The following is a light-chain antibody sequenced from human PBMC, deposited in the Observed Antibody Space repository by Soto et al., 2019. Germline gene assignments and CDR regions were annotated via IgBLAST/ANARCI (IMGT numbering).Light chain of an antibody. CDR2: EVS. CDR3: SSYAGSNNLV. J-gene: IGLJ2*01. Sequence: ALTQPPSASGSPGQSVTISCTGTSSDVGGYNYVSWYQQHPGKAPKLMIYEVSKRPSGVPDRFSGSKSGNTASLTVSGLQAEDEADYYCSSYAGSNNLVFGGGTKVTV. CDR1: SSDVGGYNY. V-gene: IGLV2-8*01.